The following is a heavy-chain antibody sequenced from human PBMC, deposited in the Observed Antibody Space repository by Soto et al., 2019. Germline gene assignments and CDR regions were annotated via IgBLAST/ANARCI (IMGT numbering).Heavy chain of an antibody. J-gene: IGHJ4*02. V-gene: IGHV1-69*12. D-gene: IGHD3-3*01. CDR2: IIPIFGTA. CDR3: ARGARFLEWLSFDH. CDR1: GDTFNKYA. Sequence: QVQLEQSGAEVKTLGSSVKVSCKASGDTFNKYAISWVRQAPGQGLEWMGGIIPIFGTANYAQQFQDRVTITADEATSTAYIELTSLKSDDTAVYFYARGARFLEWLSFDHWGQGTLVTVSS.